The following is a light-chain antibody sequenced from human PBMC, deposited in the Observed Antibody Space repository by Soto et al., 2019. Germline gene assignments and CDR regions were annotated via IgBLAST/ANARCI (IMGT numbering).Light chain of an antibody. J-gene: IGKJ4*01. CDR2: GAS. CDR3: QQYGSPVT. CDR1: QSVSSSY. V-gene: IGKV3-20*01. Sequence: EIVLTQSPGTLSLSPGERATLSCRASQSVSSSYLAWYQQKPGQAPRLLIYGASSRATGIPDRFSGSGSGTDFTLTISRLEPEDFAVYYCQQYGSPVTFGGGTKGEIK.